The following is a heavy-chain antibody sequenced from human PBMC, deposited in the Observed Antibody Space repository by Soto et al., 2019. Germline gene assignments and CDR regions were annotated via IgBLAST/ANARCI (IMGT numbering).Heavy chain of an antibody. J-gene: IGHJ4*02. D-gene: IGHD3-3*01. CDR1: GFTFSSYA. V-gene: IGHV3-23*01. CDR3: ARNQRITIFGVVPRVGYSDY. Sequence: GGSLRLSCAASGFTFSSYAMSWVRQAPGKGLEWVSAISGSGGSTYYADSVKGRFTISRDNSKDTLYLQMNRLRAEDTAVYYCARNQRITIFGVVPRVGYSDYWGQGTLVTVSS. CDR2: ISGSGGST.